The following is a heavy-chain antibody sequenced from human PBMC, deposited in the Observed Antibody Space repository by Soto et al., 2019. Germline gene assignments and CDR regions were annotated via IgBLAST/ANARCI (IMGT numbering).Heavy chain of an antibody. Sequence: QVQLQESGPGLVKPSQTLSLTCAVSGDSINSGDFYWSWIRQPPGKGLECIGYTYYRGNTFYNPSLISRVTISRDTSRNQFSLNLPSVTAADTAVYFCARAGSDESIGYSLFDPWGQGTLVTVSS. CDR3: ARAGSDESIGYSLFDP. V-gene: IGHV4-30-4*01. J-gene: IGHJ5*02. CDR1: GDSINSGDFY. D-gene: IGHD3-22*01. CDR2: TYYRGNT.